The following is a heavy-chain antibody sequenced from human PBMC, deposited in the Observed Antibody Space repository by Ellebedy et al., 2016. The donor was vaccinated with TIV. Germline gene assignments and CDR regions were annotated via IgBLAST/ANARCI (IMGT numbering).Heavy chain of an antibody. J-gene: IGHJ6*02. V-gene: IGHV1-18*01. Sequence: ASVKVSCKASGGTFSSYAISWVRQAPGQGLEWMGWISAYNGNTNYAQKLQGRVTMTTDTSTSTAYMELRSLRSDDTAVYYCTCGGDDYRSGYYYYYGMDVWGQGTTVTVSS. CDR2: ISAYNGNT. D-gene: IGHD4-11*01. CDR3: TCGGDDYRSGYYYYYGMDV. CDR1: GGTFSSYA.